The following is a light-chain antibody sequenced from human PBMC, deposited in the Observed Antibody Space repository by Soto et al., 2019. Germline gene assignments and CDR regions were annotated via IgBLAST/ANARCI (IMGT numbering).Light chain of an antibody. CDR3: SSFKSSVTYV. V-gene: IGLV2-14*01. CDR2: DVS. Sequence: QSVLTQPASVSGSPGQSITISCTGTSSDVGGHNSVSWYRQDPGKAPKLMIYDVSNRPSGVSDRFSGSKSGNTASLTISGLQIEDEADYYCSSFKSSVTYVFGTGTKVTLL. CDR1: SSDVGGHNS. J-gene: IGLJ1*01.